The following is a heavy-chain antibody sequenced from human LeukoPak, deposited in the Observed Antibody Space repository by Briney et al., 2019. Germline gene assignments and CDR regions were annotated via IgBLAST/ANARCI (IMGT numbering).Heavy chain of an antibody. J-gene: IGHJ4*02. D-gene: IGHD3-16*01. V-gene: IGHV3-30-3*01. CDR3: AKDIMITFGGVFDY. Sequence: GGSLRLSCAASGFTFSSYAMHWVRQAPGKGLEWVAVISYDGSNKYYADSVKGRFTISRDNSKNMLYLQMNSLRAEDTALYYCAKDIMITFGGVFDYWGQGTLVTVSS. CDR2: ISYDGSNK. CDR1: GFTFSSYA.